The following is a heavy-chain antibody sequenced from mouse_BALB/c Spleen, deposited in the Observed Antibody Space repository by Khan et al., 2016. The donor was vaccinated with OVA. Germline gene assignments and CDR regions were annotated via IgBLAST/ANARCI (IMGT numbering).Heavy chain of an antibody. CDR3: ARGGFAY. CDR1: GFTFINYG. CDR2: ISSVAYST. J-gene: IGHJ3*01. Sequence: EVELVESGGGLVQPGGSRKLSCAASGFTFINYGMAWVRQTPGKGPEWIAFISSVAYSTYYADTLTGRFTISRENAKNTLYLEMSSLRSDDTAMYYCARGGFAYWGQGTLVTVSA. V-gene: IGHV5-15*02.